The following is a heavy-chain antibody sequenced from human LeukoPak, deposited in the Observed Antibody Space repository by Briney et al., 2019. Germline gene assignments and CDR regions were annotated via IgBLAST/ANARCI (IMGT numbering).Heavy chain of an antibody. Sequence: GGSLRLSCAASGFTFSSYAMSWVRQAPGKGLEWVSAISGSGGSTYYADSVKGRFTISRDNSKNTLYLQMNSLRAEDTAVYYCAMLLLWFGEGPFDYRGQGTLVTVSS. CDR3: AMLLLWFGEGPFDY. V-gene: IGHV3-23*01. D-gene: IGHD3-10*01. CDR2: ISGSGGST. CDR1: GFTFSSYA. J-gene: IGHJ4*02.